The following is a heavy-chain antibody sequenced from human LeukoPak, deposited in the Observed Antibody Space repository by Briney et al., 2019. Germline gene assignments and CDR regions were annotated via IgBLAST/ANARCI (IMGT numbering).Heavy chain of an antibody. D-gene: IGHD1-1*01. Sequence: ASVKVSCKASGGTFNSYAISWVRQAPGQGLEWMGGIIPIFGTANYAQKFQGRVTITADESTSTAYMELSSLRSEDTAVYYCARDAYTTGTPDDAFDIWGQGTMVTVSS. CDR3: ARDAYTTGTPDDAFDI. CDR2: IIPIFGTA. CDR1: GGTFNSYA. J-gene: IGHJ3*02. V-gene: IGHV1-69*13.